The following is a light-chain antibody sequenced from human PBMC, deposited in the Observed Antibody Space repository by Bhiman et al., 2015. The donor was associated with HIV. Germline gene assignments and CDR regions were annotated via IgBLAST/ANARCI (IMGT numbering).Light chain of an antibody. Sequence: LTQPPSASGTPGQRVTISCSGSSSNIGSNTVSWFQHLPGTAPKLLIYSNNQRPSGVPDRFSGSKSGTSASLAISGLQSEDEADYYCAAWDDSLNGSYVFGTGTKVTVL. CDR1: SSNIGSNT. CDR2: SNN. CDR3: AAWDDSLNGSYV. V-gene: IGLV1-44*01. J-gene: IGLJ1*01.